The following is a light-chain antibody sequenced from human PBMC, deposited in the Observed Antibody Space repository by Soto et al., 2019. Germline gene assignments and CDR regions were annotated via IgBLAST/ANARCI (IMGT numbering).Light chain of an antibody. Sequence: IVLTQSPGTLSLSPGERATLSCRASQSVSSSYLAWYQQKPGQAPRLIIYGASSRATGIPDRFSGSGSGTDFPLPISRLEPKDFAVYNCQQYGSTSSTFGQGTTLDIK. CDR1: QSVSSSY. V-gene: IGKV3-20*01. CDR2: GAS. J-gene: IGKJ1*01. CDR3: QQYGSTSST.